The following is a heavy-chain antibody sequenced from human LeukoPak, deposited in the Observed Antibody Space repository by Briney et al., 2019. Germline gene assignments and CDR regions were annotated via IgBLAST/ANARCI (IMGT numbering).Heavy chain of an antibody. CDR3: ARHDNRGYYSLHY. Sequence: PSETLSLTCAVYGGSFSGYYWSWIRQPPGKGLEWIGEINHSGSTNYNPSLKSRVTTSVDTSKNQFSLRLISVTAADTAVYYCARHDNRGYYSLHYWGQGALVTVSS. D-gene: IGHD3-22*01. CDR1: GGSFSGYY. J-gene: IGHJ4*02. V-gene: IGHV4-34*01. CDR2: INHSGST.